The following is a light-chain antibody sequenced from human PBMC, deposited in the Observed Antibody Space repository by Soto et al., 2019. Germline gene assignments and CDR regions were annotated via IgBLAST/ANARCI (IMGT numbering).Light chain of an antibody. CDR2: EVS. V-gene: IGLV2-8*01. CDR3: SSYADSIVL. CDR1: SSDVGGYNY. Sequence: QSVLTQPPSASGSPGQSVTISCTGTSSDVGGYNYVSWYQQHPGKAPKLMISEVSKRPSGVPDRFSDSKSGNTASLTVSGLQAEDEADYYCSSYADSIVLFGGGTKLTVL. J-gene: IGLJ2*01.